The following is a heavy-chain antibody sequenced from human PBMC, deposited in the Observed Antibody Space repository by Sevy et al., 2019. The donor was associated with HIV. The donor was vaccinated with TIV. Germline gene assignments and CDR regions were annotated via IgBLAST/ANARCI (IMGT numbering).Heavy chain of an antibody. Sequence: ASVKVSCKASGFTFTSSAVQWVRQARGQRLEWIGWIVVGSGNTNYAQKFQERVTITRDMSKSTAYMELSSLRSEDTAVYYCAADTRLYGMDVWGQGTTVTVSS. V-gene: IGHV1-58*01. CDR2: IVVGSGNT. CDR1: GFTFTSSA. J-gene: IGHJ6*02. CDR3: AADTRLYGMDV.